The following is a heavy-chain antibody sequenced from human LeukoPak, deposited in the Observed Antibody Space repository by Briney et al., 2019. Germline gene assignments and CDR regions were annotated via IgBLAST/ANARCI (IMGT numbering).Heavy chain of an antibody. D-gene: IGHD3-16*02. V-gene: IGHV1-18*01. J-gene: IGHJ4*02. CDR1: GYTFTSYG. Sequence: ASVKVSCKASGYTFTSYGISWVRQAPGQGLAWMGWISAYNGNTNYAQKLQGRVTMTTDTSTSTAYMELRSLRSDDTAVYYCARDLGPTYYDYVWGSYRLDYWGQGTLVTVSS. CDR2: ISAYNGNT. CDR3: ARDLGPTYYDYVWGSYRLDY.